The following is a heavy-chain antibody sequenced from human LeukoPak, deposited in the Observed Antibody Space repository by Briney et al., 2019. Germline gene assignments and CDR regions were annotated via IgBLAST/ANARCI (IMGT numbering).Heavy chain of an antibody. CDR3: ARHLNSGITIFGTMYYFDY. CDR2: INHSGST. Sequence: SETLPLTCAVYGGSFSGYYWSWIRQPPGKGLEWIGEINHSGSTNYNPSLKSRVTISVDTSKNQFSLKLSSVTAADTAVYYCARHLNSGITIFGTMYYFDYWGQGTLVTVSS. J-gene: IGHJ4*02. CDR1: GGSFSGYY. V-gene: IGHV4-34*01. D-gene: IGHD3-3*01.